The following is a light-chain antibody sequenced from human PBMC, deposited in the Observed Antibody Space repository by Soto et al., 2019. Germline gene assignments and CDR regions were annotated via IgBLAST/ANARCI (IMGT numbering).Light chain of an antibody. V-gene: IGKV3-15*01. CDR1: HHVATN. CDR3: QQYTARPPWT. J-gene: IGKJ1*01. Sequence: EIVMTQSPVTLSVSPGERATLSCRASHHVATNLAWYQQKPGQAPRLLIYGASTRATGISTRFSGSGSGTEFTLTISSLQSDDFAVYDCQQYTARPPWTFGQGTKV. CDR2: GAS.